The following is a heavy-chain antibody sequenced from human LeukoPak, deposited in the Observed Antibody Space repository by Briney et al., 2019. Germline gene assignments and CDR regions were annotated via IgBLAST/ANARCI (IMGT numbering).Heavy chain of an antibody. CDR1: GFTFSSYA. Sequence: GGSLRLSCAASGFTFSSYAMHWVRQAPGKGLEWVAVISYDGSNKYYADSVKGRFTIPRDNSKNTLYLQMNSLRAEDTAVYYCARDLGDYGDFVWGKGTTVTVSS. CDR3: ARDLGDYGDFV. V-gene: IGHV3-30*04. J-gene: IGHJ6*04. D-gene: IGHD4-17*01. CDR2: ISYDGSNK.